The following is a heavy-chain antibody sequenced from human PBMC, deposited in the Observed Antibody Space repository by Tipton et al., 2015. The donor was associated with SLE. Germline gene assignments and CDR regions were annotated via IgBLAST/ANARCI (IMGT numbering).Heavy chain of an antibody. CDR1: GGSISSHY. CDR3: ARGDCSSTSCLDY. D-gene: IGHD2-2*01. V-gene: IGHV4-59*11. Sequence: TLSLTCTVSGGSISSHYWSWIRQPPGKGLEWIGYIYYSGSTNCNPSLKSRVTISVDTSKNQFSLKLSSVTAADTAVYYCARGDCSSTSCLDYWGQGTLVTVSS. J-gene: IGHJ4*02. CDR2: IYYSGST.